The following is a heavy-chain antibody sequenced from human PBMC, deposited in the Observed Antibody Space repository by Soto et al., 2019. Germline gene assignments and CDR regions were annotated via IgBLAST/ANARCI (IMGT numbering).Heavy chain of an antibody. CDR3: ARGRGYCSSTSCYYYGMSGYFDY. CDR2: INHSGST. V-gene: IGHV4-34*01. CDR1: GGSFSGYY. J-gene: IGHJ4*02. Sequence: SETLSLTCAVYGGSFSGYYWSWIRQPPGKGLEWIGEINHSGSTNYNPSLKSRVTISVDTSKNQFSLKLSSVTAADTAVYYCARGRGYCSSTSCYYYGMSGYFDYWGQGTLVTVSS. D-gene: IGHD2-2*01.